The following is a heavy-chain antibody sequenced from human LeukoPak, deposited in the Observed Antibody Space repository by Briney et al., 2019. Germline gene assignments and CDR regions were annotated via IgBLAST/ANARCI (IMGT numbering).Heavy chain of an antibody. CDR3: ARAIAVAGRDFGY. CDR1: GGTFSSYA. CDR2: ITPIFGTA. D-gene: IGHD6-19*01. J-gene: IGHJ4*02. V-gene: IGHV1-69*05. Sequence: VASVKVSCKASGGTFSSYAISWVRQAPGQGLEWMGGITPIFGTANYAQKFQGRVTITTDESTSTAYMELSSLRSEDTAVYYCARAIAVAGRDFGYWGQGTLVTVSS.